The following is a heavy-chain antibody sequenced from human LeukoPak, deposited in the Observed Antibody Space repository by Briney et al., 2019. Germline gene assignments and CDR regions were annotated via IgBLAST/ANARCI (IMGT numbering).Heavy chain of an antibody. CDR1: GYTFTSYG. CDR2: ISAYNGNT. J-gene: IGHJ2*01. Sequence: ASVKVSCKASGYTFTSYGISWVRQAPGQGLEWMGWISAYNGNTNYAQKLQGRVTMTTDTSTSTAYMELSRLRSDDTAVYYCARGRSDYDVGYFDLWGRGTLVTVSS. V-gene: IGHV1-18*01. D-gene: IGHD3-16*01. CDR3: ARGRSDYDVGYFDL.